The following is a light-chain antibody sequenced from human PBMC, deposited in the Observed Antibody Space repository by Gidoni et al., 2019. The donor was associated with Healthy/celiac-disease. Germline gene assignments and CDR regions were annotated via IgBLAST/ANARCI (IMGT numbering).Light chain of an antibody. V-gene: IGLV3-1*01. CDR1: KLGDKY. J-gene: IGLJ2*01. Sequence: SYELHHPPSVSVSPGQTASITCSGDKLGDKYACWYQQKPGQSPVLVIYQDSKRPSGIPERFSGSNSGNTATLTISGTQAMDEADYYCQAWDSSTVVFGGGTKLTVL. CDR2: QDS. CDR3: QAWDSSTVV.